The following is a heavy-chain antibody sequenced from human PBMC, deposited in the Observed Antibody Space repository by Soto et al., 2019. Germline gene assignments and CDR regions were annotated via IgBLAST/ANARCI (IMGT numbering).Heavy chain of an antibody. CDR2: IHTTDGT. J-gene: IGHJ4*02. CDR3: ARALSSAAGLYFDF. V-gene: IGHV4-4*07. D-gene: IGHD6-13*01. CDR1: GGSISSYY. Sequence: QVQLQESGPGLVKPSETLSLTCTVSGGSISSYYWSWIRQPAGKCMEWIGRIHTTDGTNYNPSLKSRVTMSIDTSNNRFALKLSALTAADTAVYYCARALSSAAGLYFDFWGQGTLVTVSS.